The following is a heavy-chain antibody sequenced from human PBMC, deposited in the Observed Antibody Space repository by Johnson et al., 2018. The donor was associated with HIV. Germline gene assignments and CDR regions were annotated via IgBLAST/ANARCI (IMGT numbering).Heavy chain of an antibody. CDR2: IRSKAYGGTT. Sequence: VQLVESGGGLVQPGRSLRLSCSASGFTFGDYAMNWFRQAPGKGLEWVGFIRSKAYGGTTESAASGKDRVTISRDDSKSIAYLQMNSLKTEDTAVYFCTRESYYRGGSAGKDSFDIWVQGTMVTVSS. CDR3: TRESYYRGGSAGKDSFDI. V-gene: IGHV3-49*03. J-gene: IGHJ3*02. CDR1: GFTFGDYA. D-gene: IGHD3-10*01.